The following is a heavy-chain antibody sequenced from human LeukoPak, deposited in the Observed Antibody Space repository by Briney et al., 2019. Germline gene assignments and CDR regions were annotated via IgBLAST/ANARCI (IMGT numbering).Heavy chain of an antibody. V-gene: IGHV4-59*08. J-gene: IGHJ4*02. D-gene: IGHD4-17*01. CDR3: AVTNDYGDPKVFDY. CDR1: GGSISSYY. Sequence: SETLSLTCTVSGGSISSYYWSWIRQPPGKGLEWIGYIYYSGSTNYNPSLKSRVTISVDTSKNQFSLKLSSVTAADTAVYYCAVTNDYGDPKVFDYWGQGTLVTVSS. CDR2: IYYSGST.